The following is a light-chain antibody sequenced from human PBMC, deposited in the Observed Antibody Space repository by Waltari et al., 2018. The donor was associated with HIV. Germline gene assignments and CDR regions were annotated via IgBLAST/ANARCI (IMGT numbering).Light chain of an antibody. CDR3: SSYRSSSTPLWV. J-gene: IGLJ3*02. CDR1: SSDVGSYNY. V-gene: IGLV2-14*01. CDR2: RSV. Sequence: QSALTQPASVSGSPGQSITISCTGTSSDVGSYNYVSWYQQHPDKAPKLMIFRSVIGPQGFSNRFSGSKSDNTASLTISGLQAEDEADYYCSSYRSSSTPLWVFGGGTKLTVL.